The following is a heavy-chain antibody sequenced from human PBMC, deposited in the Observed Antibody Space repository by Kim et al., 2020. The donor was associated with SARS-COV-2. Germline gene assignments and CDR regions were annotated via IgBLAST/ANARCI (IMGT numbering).Heavy chain of an antibody. Sequence: APGQGFSSYGINWVRQAPGQGLEWMGQININSGNSTYAQGFTGRFVFSLDISVNTAYLQINGLKADDTAVYFCARDGPRSGAWYFPQYGLDVWGQGTTVTVSS. V-gene: IGHV7-4-1*02. CDR2: ININSGNS. CDR3: ARDGPRSGAWYFPQYGLDV. CDR1: GQGFSSYG. J-gene: IGHJ6*02. D-gene: IGHD2-21*01.